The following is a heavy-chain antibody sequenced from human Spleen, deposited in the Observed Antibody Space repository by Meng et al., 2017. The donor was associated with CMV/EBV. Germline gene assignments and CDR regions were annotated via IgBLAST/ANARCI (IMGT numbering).Heavy chain of an antibody. J-gene: IGHJ6*02. D-gene: IGHD2-2*01. CDR3: VRAVTRNYYSGTDV. CDR2: IIPIVEIA. Sequence: SVKVSCKVSGGTFGSDTFNWVRQAPGQGLEWVGRIIPIVEIANSAQKFQDRVTITADKSTNTAYMELSSLRSDDTAIYYCVRAVTRNYYSGTDVWGQGTTVTVS. CDR1: GGTFGSDT. V-gene: IGHV1-69*02.